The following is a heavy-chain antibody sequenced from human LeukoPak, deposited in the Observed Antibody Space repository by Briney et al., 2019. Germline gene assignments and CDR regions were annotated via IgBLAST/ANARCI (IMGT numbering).Heavy chain of an antibody. V-gene: IGHV4-34*01. CDR1: GGSFSGNY. CDR3: ARDPYGDYVFDY. Sequence: PSETLSLTCAVYGGSFSGNYWSWIRQPPGKGLEWIGEINHSGSTNYNPSLKSRVTISVDTSKNQFSLKLSSVTAADTAVYYCARDPYGDYVFDYWGQGTLVTVSS. J-gene: IGHJ4*02. D-gene: IGHD4-17*01. CDR2: INHSGST.